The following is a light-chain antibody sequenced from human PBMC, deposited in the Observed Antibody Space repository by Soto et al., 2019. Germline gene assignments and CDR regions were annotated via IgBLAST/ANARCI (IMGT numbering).Light chain of an antibody. CDR3: QQSFSTPYI. CDR1: QSVNDY. Sequence: DFQVTQSPSSLSASFGDRVTITCRASQSVNDYLNWYQQRPGKAPRLLIYAASTLHSGVPSRFSGSGFGTDFSLTITSLQPEDFATYYCQQSFSTPYIFVQGTKLEIK. V-gene: IGKV1-39*01. J-gene: IGKJ2*01. CDR2: AAS.